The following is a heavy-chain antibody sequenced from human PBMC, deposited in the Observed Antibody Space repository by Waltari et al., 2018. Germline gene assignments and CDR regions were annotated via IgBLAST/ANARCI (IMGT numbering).Heavy chain of an antibody. J-gene: IGHJ2*01. CDR3: ARQRRLARYFDL. CDR1: GYTLTELS. V-gene: IGHV1-24*01. Sequence: QVQLVQSGAEVKKPGASVKVSCKVSGYTLTELSMHWVRQAPGKGLEWMGGFDPEDGETIYAQKFQGRVTITADKSTSTAYMELSSLRSEDTAVYYCARQRRLARYFDLWGRGTLVTVSS. D-gene: IGHD3-9*01. CDR2: FDPEDGET.